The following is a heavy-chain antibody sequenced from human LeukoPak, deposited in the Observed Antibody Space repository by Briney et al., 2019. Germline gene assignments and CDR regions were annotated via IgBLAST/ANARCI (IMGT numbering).Heavy chain of an antibody. Sequence: GGSLRLSCAASGFTFSSYSMNWVRQAPGKGLEWVSSISSSSSSYIYYADSVKGRFTISRDNAKNSLYLQMNSLRAEDTAVYYSARDPFEGSGSYLNWFDPWGQGTLVTVSS. CDR1: GFTFSSYS. CDR3: ARDPFEGSGSYLNWFDP. V-gene: IGHV3-21*01. J-gene: IGHJ5*02. CDR2: ISSSSSSYI. D-gene: IGHD3-10*01.